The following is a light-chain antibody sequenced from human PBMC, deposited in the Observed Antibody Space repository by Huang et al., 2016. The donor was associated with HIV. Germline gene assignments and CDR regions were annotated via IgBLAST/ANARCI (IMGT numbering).Light chain of an antibody. CDR2: WAA. CDR1: QSVLDNSNNKNC. Sequence: DIVMTQSTDSLAVSLGERATINCKSSQSVLDNSNNKNCLAWFQQKPGQPPKLLIDWAASRESGVPDRFSGSGSGTDFTLTISSLQAEDVAVYYCHQYYNTPYTFGQGTKLEIK. CDR3: HQYYNTPYT. J-gene: IGKJ2*01. V-gene: IGKV4-1*01.